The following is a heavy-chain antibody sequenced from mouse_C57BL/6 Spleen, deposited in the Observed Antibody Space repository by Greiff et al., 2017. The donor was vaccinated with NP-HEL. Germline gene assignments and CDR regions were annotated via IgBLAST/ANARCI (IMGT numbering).Heavy chain of an antibody. J-gene: IGHJ4*01. CDR1: GFTFSDYG. Sequence: EVQLQESGGGLVKPGGSLKLSCAASGFTFSDYGMHWVRQAPEKGLEWVAYISSGSSTIYYADTVKGRFTISRDNAKNTLFLQMTSLRSEDTAMYYCARLRRYYYAMDYWGQGTSVTVSS. CDR2: ISSGSSTI. D-gene: IGHD2-12*01. CDR3: ARLRRYYYAMDY. V-gene: IGHV5-17*01.